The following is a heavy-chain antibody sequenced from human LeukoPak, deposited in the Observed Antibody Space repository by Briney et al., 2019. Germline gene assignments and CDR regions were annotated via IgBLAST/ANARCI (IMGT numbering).Heavy chain of an antibody. D-gene: IGHD6-13*01. CDR3: ARPGGIAAPDGYFDY. J-gene: IGHJ4*02. V-gene: IGHV5-51*01. Sequence: GESLKISCKGSGYSFTSYCIGWVRQMPGKGLEWMGIIYPGDSDTRYSPSFQGQVTISADKSISTAYLQWSSLKASDTAMYYCARPGGIAAPDGYFDYWGQGTLVTVSS. CDR1: GYSFTSYC. CDR2: IYPGDSDT.